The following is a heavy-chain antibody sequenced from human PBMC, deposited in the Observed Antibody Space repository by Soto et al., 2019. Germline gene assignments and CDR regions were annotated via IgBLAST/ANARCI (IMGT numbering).Heavy chain of an antibody. J-gene: IGHJ5*02. V-gene: IGHV2-5*02. Sequence: QITLKESGPTLVKPTQTLTLTCTFSGFSLSTSGVGVGWIRQPPGKALEWLALIYWDDDKRYSPSLKSRLTITKDTSKNQVVLTMTNMDPVDTATYYYAHRPESITIFGVVIITANWFHPWGQGTLVTVSS. D-gene: IGHD3-3*01. CDR1: GFSLSTSGVG. CDR3: AHRPESITIFGVVIITANWFHP. CDR2: IYWDDDK.